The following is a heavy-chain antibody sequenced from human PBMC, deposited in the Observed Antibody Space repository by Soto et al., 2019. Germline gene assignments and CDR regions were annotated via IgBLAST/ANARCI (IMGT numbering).Heavy chain of an antibody. CDR3: ARESGDWPLNWFDP. J-gene: IGHJ5*02. CDR2: ITSDGKSK. CDR1: GFNFSNHW. V-gene: IGHV3-74*01. Sequence: GGSLRLSCAASGFNFSNHWMHWVRQRPAEGLVWVSRITSDGKSKAYAASVKGLFAISRDNAKNTLYLQMNGLTAEDTAVYYCARESGDWPLNWFDPWGQGTLVTVSS. D-gene: IGHD2-21*02.